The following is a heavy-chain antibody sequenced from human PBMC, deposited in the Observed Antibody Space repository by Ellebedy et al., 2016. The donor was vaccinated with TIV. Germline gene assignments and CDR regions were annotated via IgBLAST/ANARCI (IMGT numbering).Heavy chain of an antibody. CDR2: ISSSGGTT. CDR3: ARDTRFIDHQHNWFDP. D-gene: IGHD2-2*01. CDR1: GFIFSDYK. Sequence: LSLTCAASGFIFSDYKMSWIRQAPGKGLECVSYISSSGGTTYYADSVKGRFTISRDNAKNSLYLQMNSLRAEDTAVYYCARDTRFIDHQHNWFDPWGQGTLVTVSS. V-gene: IGHV3-11*01. J-gene: IGHJ5*02.